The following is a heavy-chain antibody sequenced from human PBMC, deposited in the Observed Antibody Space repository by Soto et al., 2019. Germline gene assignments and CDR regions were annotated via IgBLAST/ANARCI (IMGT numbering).Heavy chain of an antibody. J-gene: IGHJ4*02. V-gene: IGHV1-18*01. CDR1: GYTFTSYG. D-gene: IGHD6-19*01. CDR2: ISAYNGNT. Sequence: QVKLVQSGAEVKKPGASVKVSCKASGYTFTSYGISWVRQAPGQGLEGMGWISAYNGNTNYAQKLQGRVTMTTDTSTSTDYMEVRSLRSDDTAVYYCARDRPYSGGGFDYWGQGTLVTVSS. CDR3: ARDRPYSGGGFDY.